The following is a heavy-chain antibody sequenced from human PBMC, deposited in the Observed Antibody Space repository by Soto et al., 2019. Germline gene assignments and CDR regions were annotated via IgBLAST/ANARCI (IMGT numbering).Heavy chain of an antibody. V-gene: IGHV3-7*03. CDR3: VRGRGLDGSPYYYYYGMDV. CDR2: IRKDGSEK. CDR1: GFTFSAYC. J-gene: IGHJ6*02. Sequence: EVQLVESGGGLVQPGGSLRLSCEASGFTFSAYCMTWVRQAPGKGLEWVANIRKDGSEKYYVDSVKGRFTISRDNAKSSLYLQMNSLTAVDTAVYYCVRGRGLDGSPYYYYYGMDVWDQGTTVTVSS. D-gene: IGHD1-26*01.